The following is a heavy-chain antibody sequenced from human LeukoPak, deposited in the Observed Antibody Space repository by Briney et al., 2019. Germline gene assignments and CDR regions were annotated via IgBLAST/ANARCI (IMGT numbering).Heavy chain of an antibody. Sequence: SQTLSLTCAISGDSVSSNSAAWNWIRQSPSRGLEWLGSTYYRSKWYNDYAVSVKSRITINPDTSKNQFSLQLNSVTPEDTAVYYCARVPSYSSSWYSRTNWFDPWGQGTLVTVSS. CDR3: ARVPSYSSSWYSRTNWFDP. J-gene: IGHJ5*02. CDR2: TYYRSKWYN. V-gene: IGHV6-1*01. CDR1: GDSVSSNSAA. D-gene: IGHD6-13*01.